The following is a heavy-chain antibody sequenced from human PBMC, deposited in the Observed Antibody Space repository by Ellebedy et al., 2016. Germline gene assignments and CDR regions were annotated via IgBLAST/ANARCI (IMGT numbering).Heavy chain of an antibody. D-gene: IGHD2-15*01. V-gene: IGHV1-69*13. CDR1: GGTFSSYA. CDR3: HLGYCSGGSCNYYYYGMDV. CDR2: IIPIFGTA. Sequence: SVKVSXKASGGTFSSYAISWVRQAPGQGLEWMGGIIPIFGTANYAQKFQGRVTITADESTSTAQMELSSLRSEDTAVYYCHLGYCSGGSCNYYYYGMDVWGQGTTVTVSS. J-gene: IGHJ6*02.